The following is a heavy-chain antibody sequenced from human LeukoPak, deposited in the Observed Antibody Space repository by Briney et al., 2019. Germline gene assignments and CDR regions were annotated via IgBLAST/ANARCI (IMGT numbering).Heavy chain of an antibody. CDR1: GYTFTSYG. J-gene: IGHJ4*02. Sequence: ASVKVSCKASGYTFTSYGISWVRQAPGQGLEWMGWISAYNGNTSYAQKLQGRVTMTTDTSTSTAYMELRSLRSDDTAVYYCARGVQVVTAIGYYFDYWGQGTLVTVSS. CDR2: ISAYNGNT. D-gene: IGHD2-21*02. CDR3: ARGVQVVTAIGYYFDY. V-gene: IGHV1-18*01.